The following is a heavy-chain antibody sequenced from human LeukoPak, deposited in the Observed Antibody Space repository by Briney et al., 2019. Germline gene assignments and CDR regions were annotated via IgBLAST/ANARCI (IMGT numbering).Heavy chain of an antibody. J-gene: IGHJ3*02. D-gene: IGHD3-22*01. CDR2: INHSGST. V-gene: IGHV4-34*01. Sequence: SETLSLTCTVYGGSISGYYWSWIRQPPGKGLEWIGEINHSGSTNYNPSLKSRVTISVDTSKNQFSLKLSSVTAADTAVYYCARFHLPYYYDSSGYYQSPYDAFDIWGQGTMVTVSS. CDR3: ARFHLPYYYDSSGYYQSPYDAFDI. CDR1: GGSISGYY.